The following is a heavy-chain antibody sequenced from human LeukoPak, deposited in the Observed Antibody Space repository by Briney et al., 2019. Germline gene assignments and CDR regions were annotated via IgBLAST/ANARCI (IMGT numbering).Heavy chain of an antibody. Sequence: GGSLRLSCAASGFTFSSYSMNWVRQAPGKGLEWVSSISSTSTYIYYADSMKGRFTISRDNAKNSLYLQMNGLRAEDTAVYYCARAGRSYYFDYWGQGTLVTVSS. D-gene: IGHD4-17*01. CDR1: GFTFSSYS. CDR3: ARAGRSYYFDY. V-gene: IGHV3-21*01. J-gene: IGHJ4*02. CDR2: ISSTSTYI.